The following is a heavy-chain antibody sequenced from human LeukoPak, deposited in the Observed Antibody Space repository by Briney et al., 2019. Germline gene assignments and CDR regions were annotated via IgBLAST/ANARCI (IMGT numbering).Heavy chain of an antibody. Sequence: GASLKVSCKASGYTFTSYGISWVRQAPGQGLEWMGWINPNSGGTNYAQKFQGRVTMTRDTSISTAYMELSRLRSDDTAVYYCARVHTTHSGRKFNFDYWGQGTLVTVSS. J-gene: IGHJ4*02. CDR2: INPNSGGT. CDR1: GYTFTSYG. V-gene: IGHV1-2*02. CDR3: ARVHTTHSGRKFNFDY. D-gene: IGHD1-26*01.